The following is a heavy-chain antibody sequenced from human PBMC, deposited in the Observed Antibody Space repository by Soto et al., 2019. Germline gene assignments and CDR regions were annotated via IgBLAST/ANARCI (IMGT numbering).Heavy chain of an antibody. D-gene: IGHD6-13*01. Sequence: QVQLVQSGAEVKKPGASVKVSCKASGYTFTGYYMHWVRQAPGQGLEWMGWIKPNSGGTNYAQKFQGWVTMTRDTSISTAYMELSRLRSDDTAVYYCARESIAAAGTKFDYWGQGTLVTVSS. CDR1: GYTFTGYY. CDR2: IKPNSGGT. J-gene: IGHJ4*02. V-gene: IGHV1-2*04. CDR3: ARESIAAAGTKFDY.